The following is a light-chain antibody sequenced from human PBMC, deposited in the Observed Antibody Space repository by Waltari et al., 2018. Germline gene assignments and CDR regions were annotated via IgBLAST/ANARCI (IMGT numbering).Light chain of an antibody. CDR3: QQYGSLPRT. CDR1: QSVANR. J-gene: IGKJ1*01. Sequence: EIVLTQSPATLSVSPGEGATLSCRASQSVANRLAWYQQKPGQAPRLLIYSVSSRAPGIPSRFSGSGSGTDFTLTISRLEPDDFAVYYCQQYGSLPRTFGQGTKVEI. V-gene: IGKV3-20*01. CDR2: SVS.